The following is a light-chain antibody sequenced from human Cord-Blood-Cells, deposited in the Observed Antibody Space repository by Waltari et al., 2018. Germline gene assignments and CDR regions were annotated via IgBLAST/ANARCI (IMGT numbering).Light chain of an antibody. J-gene: IGKJ4*01. V-gene: IGKV3-11*01. CDR2: DAS. CDR1: QSVSSY. CDR3: QQRSNWPFT. Sequence: VLTHSPATLSLSPGESATLSCRASQSVSSYLAWYQQKPGQAPRLLIYDASNRATGIPARFSGSGSGTDFTLTISSLEPEDFAVYYCQQRSNWPFTFGRGTKVEIK.